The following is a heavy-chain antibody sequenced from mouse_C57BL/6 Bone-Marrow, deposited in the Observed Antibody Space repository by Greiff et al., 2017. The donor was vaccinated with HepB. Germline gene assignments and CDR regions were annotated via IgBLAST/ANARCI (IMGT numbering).Heavy chain of an antibody. D-gene: IGHD2-9*01. V-gene: IGHV1-55*01. Sequence: QVQLQQPGAELVKPGASVKMSCKASGYTFTSYWIPWVKQRPGQGLEWIGDIYPGSGSTNYNEKFKSKATLTVDTSSSTAYMPLSSLTSEDSAVYYCERPPSRVTPREVCAMDYWGQGTSVTVSS. CDR2: IYPGSGST. CDR1: GYTFTSYW. J-gene: IGHJ4*01. CDR3: ERPPSRVTPREVCAMDY.